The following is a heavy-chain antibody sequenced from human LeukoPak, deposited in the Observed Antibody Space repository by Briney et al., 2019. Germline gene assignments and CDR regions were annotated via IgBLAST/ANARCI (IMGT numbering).Heavy chain of an antibody. Sequence: GGSLRLSCAASGFTVSSNYMSWVRQALGKALEWVSVIYSGGSTYYADSVKGRFTISRDNSKNTLYLQMNSLRAEDTAVYYCARNRWGAVAGYFDYWGQGTLVTVSS. CDR1: GFTVSSNY. J-gene: IGHJ4*02. V-gene: IGHV3-66*01. CDR3: ARNRWGAVAGYFDY. CDR2: IYSGGST. D-gene: IGHD6-19*01.